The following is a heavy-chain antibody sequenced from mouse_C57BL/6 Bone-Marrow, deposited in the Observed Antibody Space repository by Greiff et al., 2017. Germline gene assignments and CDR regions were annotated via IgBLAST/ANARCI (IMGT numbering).Heavy chain of an antibody. CDR1: GYSFTGYY. CDR3: ARKEDGYDY. Sequence: EVKVVESGPELVKPGASVKISCKASGYSFTGYYMNWVKQSPEKSLEWIGEINPSTGGTTYNQKFKAKATLTVDKSSSTAYMQLKSLTSEDSAVYYCARKEDGYDYWGQGTTLTVSS. CDR2: INPSTGGT. J-gene: IGHJ2*01. D-gene: IGHD2-3*01. V-gene: IGHV1-42*01.